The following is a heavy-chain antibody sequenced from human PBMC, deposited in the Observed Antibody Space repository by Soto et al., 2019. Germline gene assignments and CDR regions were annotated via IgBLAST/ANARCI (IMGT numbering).Heavy chain of an antibody. J-gene: IGHJ4*02. CDR1: GYTFTGYY. CDR3: ARTVASRGTMYYFDY. Sequence: GSVKVSCKASGYTFTGYYMHWVRQAPGQGLEWMGWINTNSGGTNYAQKFQGRVNMTRDTSISTAYMELSRLRSDDTAVYYCARTVASRGTMYYFDYWGQGTLVTVSS. V-gene: IGHV1-2*02. CDR2: INTNSGGT. D-gene: IGHD2-15*01.